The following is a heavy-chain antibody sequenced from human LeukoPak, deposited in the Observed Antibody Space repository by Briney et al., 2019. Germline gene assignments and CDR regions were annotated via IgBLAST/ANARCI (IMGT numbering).Heavy chain of an antibody. CDR1: GGSIGSYY. CDR3: ARDDILTGYYGNFDF. CDR2: IHYSGST. J-gene: IGHJ4*02. D-gene: IGHD3-9*01. V-gene: IGHV4-59*01. Sequence: SETLSLTCTVSGGSIGSYYWTWIRQRPGKGLEWIAYIHYSGSTSSNPSLKSRVTVSVDTSNNQFSLKLTSVTAADTAVYYCARDDILTGYYGNFDFWGQGTLVTVSS.